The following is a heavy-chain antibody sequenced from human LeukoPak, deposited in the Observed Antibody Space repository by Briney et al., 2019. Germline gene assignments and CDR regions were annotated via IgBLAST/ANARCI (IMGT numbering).Heavy chain of an antibody. Sequence: PGGSLRLSCAAPGFTFSSYGVHWVRQAPGKGLEWVAVISYDGSNKYYADSVKGRFTISRDNSKNTLYLQMNSLRAEDTAVYYCAKALPQYYYDSSGPIDYWGQGTLVSVSS. CDR2: ISYDGSNK. V-gene: IGHV3-30*18. D-gene: IGHD3-22*01. CDR3: AKALPQYYYDSSGPIDY. J-gene: IGHJ4*02. CDR1: GFTFSSYG.